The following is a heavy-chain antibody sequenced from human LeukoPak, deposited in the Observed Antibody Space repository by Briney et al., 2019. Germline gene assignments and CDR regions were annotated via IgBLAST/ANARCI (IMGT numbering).Heavy chain of an antibody. V-gene: IGHV5-51*01. Sequence: GESLKISCKGSGYSFTSYWIGWVRQMPGKGLEWMGIIYPGDSDTRYSPSFQGQVTISADKSISTAYLQWSSLKGSDTAMYYCARLIPSYDSSGYYFDYWGQGTLVTVSS. CDR1: GYSFTSYW. CDR2: IYPGDSDT. D-gene: IGHD3-22*01. J-gene: IGHJ4*02. CDR3: ARLIPSYDSSGYYFDY.